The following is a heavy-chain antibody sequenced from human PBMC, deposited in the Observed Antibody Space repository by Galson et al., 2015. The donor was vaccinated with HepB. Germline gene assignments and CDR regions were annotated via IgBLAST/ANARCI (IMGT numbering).Heavy chain of an antibody. V-gene: IGHV1-18*01. CDR2: ISTYNGDK. Sequence: SVKVSCKASGYTFSPYFINWVRQAPGQGLQWMGRISTYNGDKQYAQALQDRVTMNTDTTTSTAYLELGSLRSDNTAVYYCARGGIAPIGGPTFDNWGHGTLVTVSS. D-gene: IGHD5-24*01. J-gene: IGHJ4*01. CDR3: ARGGIAPIGGPTFDN. CDR1: GYTFSPYF.